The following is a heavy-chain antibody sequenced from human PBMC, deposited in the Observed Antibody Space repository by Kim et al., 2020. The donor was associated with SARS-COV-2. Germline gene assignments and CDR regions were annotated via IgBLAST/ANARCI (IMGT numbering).Heavy chain of an antibody. Sequence: SETLSLTCTVSGGSISSSSYYWGWIRQPPGKGLEWIGSIYYSGSTYYNPSLKSRVTISVDTSKNQFSLKLSSVTAADTAVYYCARRVWFRYWYWGQGTLVTVSS. D-gene: IGHD3-10*01. CDR2: IYYSGST. CDR3: ARRVWFRYWY. CDR1: GGSISSSSYY. V-gene: IGHV4-39*01. J-gene: IGHJ4*02.